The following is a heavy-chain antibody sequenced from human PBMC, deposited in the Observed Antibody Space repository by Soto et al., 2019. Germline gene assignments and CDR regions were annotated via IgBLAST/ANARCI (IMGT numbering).Heavy chain of an antibody. CDR2: ISGSGGST. CDR1: GFAFSSYA. CDR3: AKEVYYGGNYDY. D-gene: IGHD4-17*01. J-gene: IGHJ4*02. V-gene: IGHV3-23*01. Sequence: LRLSCAASGFAFSSYAMSWVRQAPGKGLEWVSAISGSGGSTYYADSVKGRLTISRDNSKNTLYLQMNSLRAEDTAVYYCAKEVYYGGNYDYWGQGTLVTVSS.